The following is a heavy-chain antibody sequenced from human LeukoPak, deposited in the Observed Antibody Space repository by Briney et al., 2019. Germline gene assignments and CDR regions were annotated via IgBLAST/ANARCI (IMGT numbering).Heavy chain of an antibody. D-gene: IGHD2-21*02. J-gene: IGHJ4*02. CDR3: AKDRGDFPPYFDS. CDR1: GFTFSSYA. V-gene: IGHV3-23*01. CDR2: ISGSGGST. Sequence: GGSLRLSCAASGFTFSSYAMSWVRQAPGKGLEWVSAISGSGGSTYYADSVKGRFTISRDNSKNTVYLQLTSLRIEDTAVYYCAKDRGDFPPYFDSWGPGTLVTVSS.